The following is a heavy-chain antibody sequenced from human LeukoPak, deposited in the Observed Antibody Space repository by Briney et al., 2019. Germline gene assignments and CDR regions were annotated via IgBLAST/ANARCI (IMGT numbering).Heavy chain of an antibody. CDR2: ISGSGGST. D-gene: IGHD5-12*01. Sequence: PGGSLRLSCAASGFTFSSYAMSWVRQTPGKGLEWVSAISGSGGSTYYADSVKGRFTISRDNAKNSLYLQMNSLRAEDTAVYYCARGGYSGYDVELVSGIFDYWGQGTLVTVSS. CDR1: GFTFSSYA. V-gene: IGHV3-23*01. CDR3: ARGGYSGYDVELVSGIFDY. J-gene: IGHJ4*02.